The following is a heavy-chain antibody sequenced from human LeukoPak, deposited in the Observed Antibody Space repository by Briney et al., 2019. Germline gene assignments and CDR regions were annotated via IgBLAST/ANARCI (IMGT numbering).Heavy chain of an antibody. Sequence: PSETLSLTCAVYGVSISSYYWSWIRQPPGKGLEWIGYIYYSGSTNYNPSLKSRVTISVDTSKNQFSLKLSSVTAADTAVYYCARGDGDYRYYYYGMDVWGQGTTVTVSS. CDR2: IYYSGST. J-gene: IGHJ6*02. V-gene: IGHV4-59*01. CDR3: ARGDGDYRYYYYGMDV. D-gene: IGHD4-17*01. CDR1: GVSISSYY.